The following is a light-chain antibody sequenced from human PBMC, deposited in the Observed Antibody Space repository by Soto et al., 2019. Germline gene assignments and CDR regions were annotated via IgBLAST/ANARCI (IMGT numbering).Light chain of an antibody. CDR2: GAS. Sequence: MVMTQSPATLSVSPGERATLSCRASQSVSTKLAWYQHKPGQAPRLLIYGASTTATGIPPRFSGSGSGTDFTLTISSLQSKDFAVYYCQQYNNWPYTFGPGTRVDIK. CDR1: QSVSTK. CDR3: QQYNNWPYT. V-gene: IGKV3D-15*01. J-gene: IGKJ3*01.